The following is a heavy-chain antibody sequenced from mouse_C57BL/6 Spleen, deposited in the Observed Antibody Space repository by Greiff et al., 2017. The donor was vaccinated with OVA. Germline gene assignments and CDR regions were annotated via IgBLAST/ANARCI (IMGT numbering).Heavy chain of an antibody. D-gene: IGHD2-10*02. CDR2: ISDGGSYT. V-gene: IGHV5-4*01. Sequence: EVQLMESGGGLVKPGGSLKLSCAASGFTFSSYAMSWVRQTPEKRLEWVATISDGGSYTNYPDNVKGRFTISRDNAKNNLYLQMSHLKSEDTAMYYCARGASNFDYWGQGTTLTVSS. CDR1: GFTFSSYA. CDR3: ARGASNFDY. J-gene: IGHJ2*01.